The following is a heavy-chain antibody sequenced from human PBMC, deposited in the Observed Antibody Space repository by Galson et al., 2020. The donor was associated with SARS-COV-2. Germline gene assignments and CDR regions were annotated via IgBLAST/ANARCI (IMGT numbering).Heavy chain of an antibody. D-gene: IGHD4-17*01. CDR1: GSPLSASSCS. J-gene: IGHJ3*02. CDR2: ISQGGGT. Sequence: RTPTFTLPGSPLSASSCSWNCSRQPPGKGLEWIGYISQGGGTYYNPSLKSRVTISGDRSKNQFSLRLSSVTAADAAVYFCARLHYGEGAPEAFDIWGQGTRVTV. CDR3: ARLHYGEGAPEAFDI. V-gene: IGHV4-30-2*01.